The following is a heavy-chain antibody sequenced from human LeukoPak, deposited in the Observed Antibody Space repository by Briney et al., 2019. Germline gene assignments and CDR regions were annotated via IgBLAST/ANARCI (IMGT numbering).Heavy chain of an antibody. Sequence: AGGSLRLSCAASGFTFSSYGMHWVRQAPGKGLEWVAFIRYDGSNKYYADSVKGRFTISRDNSKNTLYLQMNSLRAEDTAVYYCARTYCSGGSCYDYWGQGTLVTVSS. CDR2: IRYDGSNK. D-gene: IGHD2-15*01. CDR1: GFTFSSYG. J-gene: IGHJ4*02. V-gene: IGHV3-30*02. CDR3: ARTYCSGGSCYDY.